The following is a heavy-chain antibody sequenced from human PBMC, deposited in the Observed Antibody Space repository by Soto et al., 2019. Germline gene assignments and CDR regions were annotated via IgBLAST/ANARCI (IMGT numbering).Heavy chain of an antibody. CDR1: GYTFTSYA. D-gene: IGHD2-21*02. Sequence: QVQLVQSGAEEKKPGASVKVSCKASGYTFTSYAMHWVRQAPGQRLEWMGWINAGNGNTKYSQKFQGRVNITRDTSASTAYMELSGLRSEDTAVYYCARSIVVVTALDYWGQGTLVTVSS. CDR2: INAGNGNT. J-gene: IGHJ4*02. V-gene: IGHV1-3*05. CDR3: ARSIVVVTALDY.